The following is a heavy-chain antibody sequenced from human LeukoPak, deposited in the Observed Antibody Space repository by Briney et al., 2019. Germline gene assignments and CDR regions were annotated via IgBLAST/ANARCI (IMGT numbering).Heavy chain of an antibody. CDR2: ISSSSSYI. Sequence: GGSLRLSCAASGFTFSSYSMNWVRQAPGKGLEWVSSISSSSSYIYYADSVKGRFTISRDNAKNSLYLQMNSLRAEDTAVHYCARGKTIFGSLDYWGQGTLVTVSS. CDR3: ARGKTIFGSLDY. CDR1: GFTFSSYS. D-gene: IGHD3-3*01. J-gene: IGHJ4*02. V-gene: IGHV3-21*01.